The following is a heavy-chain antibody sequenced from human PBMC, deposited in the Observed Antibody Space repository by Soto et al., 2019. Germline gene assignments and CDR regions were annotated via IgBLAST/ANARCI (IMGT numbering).Heavy chain of an antibody. V-gene: IGHV1-24*01. J-gene: IGHJ6*02. Sequence: GASVTVSCPVSGSTLTELSMHWVRQAPGKGLEWMGGFGPEDGETIYAQKFQGRVTMTEDTSTDTAYMELSSLRSEDTAVYYCATKRKTYYYYGMDVWGQGTAVTGSS. CDR2: FGPEDGET. CDR1: GSTLTELS. CDR3: ATKRKTYYYYGMDV.